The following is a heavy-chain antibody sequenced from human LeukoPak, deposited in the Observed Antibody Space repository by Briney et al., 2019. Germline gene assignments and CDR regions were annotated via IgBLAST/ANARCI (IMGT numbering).Heavy chain of an antibody. CDR2: IWYDGSKK. V-gene: IGHV3-33*01. CDR3: ARPPED. J-gene: IGHJ4*02. CDR1: GFTFSSFG. Sequence: GGSLRLSCAASGFTFSSFGMHWVRQAPGKGLEWVAVIWYDGSKKNYADSVRGRFTISRDNSKNTLYPQMNSLRAEDTGVYYCARPPEDWGQGTLVTVSS.